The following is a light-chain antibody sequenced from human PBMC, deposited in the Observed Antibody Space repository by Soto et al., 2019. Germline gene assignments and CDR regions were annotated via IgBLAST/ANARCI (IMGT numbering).Light chain of an antibody. CDR2: AAS. CDR3: QQSYSTPT. Sequence: DIQLTQSPSFLSASVGDRVTITCRASQGISSYLNWYQQKPGKAPKLLIYAASSLQSGVPSRFSGSGSGTDFTLTISSLQPEDFATYYCQQSYSTPTFGQGTKVDIK. CDR1: QGISSY. J-gene: IGKJ1*01. V-gene: IGKV1-39*01.